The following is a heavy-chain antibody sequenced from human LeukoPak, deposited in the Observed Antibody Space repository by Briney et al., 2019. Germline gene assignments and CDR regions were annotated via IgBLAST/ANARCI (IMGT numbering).Heavy chain of an antibody. D-gene: IGHD3-3*01. V-gene: IGHV3-30-3*01. CDR3: ARKYYDFWSGYSPNWFDP. CDR2: ISYDGSNK. CDR1: GFTFSSYA. J-gene: IGHJ5*02. Sequence: GGSLRLSCAASGFTFSSYAMHWVRQAPGKGLEWVAVISYDGSNKYYADSVKGRFTFSRDNSRNTLYLQMNSLRAEDTAVYYCARKYYDFWSGYSPNWFDPWGQGTLVTVSS.